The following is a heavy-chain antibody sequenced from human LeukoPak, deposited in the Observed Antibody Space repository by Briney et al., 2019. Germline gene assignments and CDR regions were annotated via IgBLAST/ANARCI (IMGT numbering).Heavy chain of an antibody. Sequence: PSETLSLTCTVSGGSLSSYYWSWIRQPPGKGLEWIGYIYYSGSTNYNPSLKSRVTISVDTPKNQFSLKLSSVTAADTAVYYCARAGTRMVTIDYWGQGTLVTVSS. J-gene: IGHJ4*02. CDR1: GGSLSSYY. CDR3: ARAGTRMVTIDY. V-gene: IGHV4-59*01. D-gene: IGHD5-18*01. CDR2: IYYSGST.